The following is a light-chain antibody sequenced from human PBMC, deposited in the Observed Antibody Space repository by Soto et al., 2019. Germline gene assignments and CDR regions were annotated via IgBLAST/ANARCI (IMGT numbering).Light chain of an antibody. V-gene: IGKV1-6*01. CDR3: LQDSSYPRT. CDR1: QDIRNE. Sequence: AIQVTKSPSSLSASVGDRVTITCRASQDIRNELAWYQQKPGKAPNLLIYAASTLQGGVPSKFSGSGSGTDFTLTISSLQPEDSATYYCLQDSSYPRTFGQGTKVDIK. J-gene: IGKJ1*01. CDR2: AAS.